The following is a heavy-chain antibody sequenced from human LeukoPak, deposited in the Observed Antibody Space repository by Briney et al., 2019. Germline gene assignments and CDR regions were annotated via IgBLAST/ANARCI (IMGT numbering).Heavy chain of an antibody. CDR3: ARDSRPPYSSTSFYYYPAV. D-gene: IGHD6-6*01. CDR2: ISRSSSTI. J-gene: IGHJ6*03. CDR1: GFTFSSYS. V-gene: IGHV3-48*01. Sequence: GGCLRLSCAAAGFTFSSYSMKWVRQAPGEGRGWVSYISRSSSTIYYADSVKGRFTIFRDNAKNSPYLQMNSLRAEDPAVYYCARDSRPPYSSTSFYYYPAVWGKGTPVTVSS.